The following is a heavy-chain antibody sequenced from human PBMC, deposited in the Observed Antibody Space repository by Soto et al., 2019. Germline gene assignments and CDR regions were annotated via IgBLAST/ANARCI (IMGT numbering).Heavy chain of an antibody. J-gene: IGHJ5*02. V-gene: IGHV2-5*02. Sequence: QITLKESGPPLVKPTQTLALTCTFSRFSLSTNGAGVGWIRQPPGKALEWLALIYWDDDKRYNPSLKSRLTIFKDTSNTHVVLIMTNMDPVDTATYYCAHRDPQYLNNWNGGWFDPWGQGTLVTISS. CDR1: RFSLSTNGAG. D-gene: IGHD1-20*01. CDR2: IYWDDDK. CDR3: AHRDPQYLNNWNGGWFDP.